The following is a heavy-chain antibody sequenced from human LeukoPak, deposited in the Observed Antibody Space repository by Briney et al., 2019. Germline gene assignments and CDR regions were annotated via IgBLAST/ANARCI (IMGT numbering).Heavy chain of an antibody. J-gene: IGHJ3*02. V-gene: IGHV4-31*03. CDR3: ARSGSGDLHDAFDI. Sequence: SETLSLTCTVSGGSVSSGGYYWSWIRQHPGKGLEWIGYIYYSGSTYYNPSLKSRVTISVDTSKNQFSLKPSSVTAADTAVYYCARSGSGDLHDAFDIWGQGTMVTVSS. CDR1: GGSVSSGGYY. D-gene: IGHD2-15*01. CDR2: IYYSGST.